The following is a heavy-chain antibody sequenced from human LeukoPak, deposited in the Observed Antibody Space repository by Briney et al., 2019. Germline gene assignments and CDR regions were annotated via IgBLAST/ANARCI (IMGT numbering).Heavy chain of an antibody. D-gene: IGHD3-9*01. CDR2: ISTSTGDT. CDR1: GYSFILYG. J-gene: IGHJ3*02. V-gene: IGHV1-18*01. Sequence: ASVEVSCKTSGYSFILYGISWVRQAPGQGPEWMGWISTSTGDTKYTQKFQGRVTLTTDTSTSTAYMELSSLRSDDTAVYYCATGQGRGYYDILTGPKGAFDIWGQGTMVTVSS. CDR3: ATGQGRGYYDILTGPKGAFDI.